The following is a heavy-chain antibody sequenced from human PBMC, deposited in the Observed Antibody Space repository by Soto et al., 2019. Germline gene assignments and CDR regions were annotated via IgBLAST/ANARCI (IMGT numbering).Heavy chain of an antibody. J-gene: IGHJ4*02. CDR1: GFTFTRYS. V-gene: IGHV3-21*01. CDR2: ISSTTNYI. Sequence: GVSLRLSCAASGFTFTRYSMNWVRQAPGKGLEWVSSISSTTNYIYYADSMKGRFTVSRDNAKNSVYLEMNSLSAEDTAVYYCARESEDLTSNFDYWGQGTLVTVSS. CDR3: ARESEDLTSNFDY.